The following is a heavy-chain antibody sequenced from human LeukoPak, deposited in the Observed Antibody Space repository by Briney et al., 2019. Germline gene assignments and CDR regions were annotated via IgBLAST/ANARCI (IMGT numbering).Heavy chain of an antibody. CDR2: INPSGGST. CDR1: GYTFTSYY. CDR3: ARGPSYYGSGSYPLLFDY. Sequence: VASVKVSCKASGYTFTSYYMHWVRQAPGQGLEWMGIINPSGGSTSYAQKFQGRVTMTRDTSTSTVYMELSSLRSEDTAVYYCARGPSYYGSGSYPLLFDYWGQGTLVTVSS. V-gene: IGHV1-46*01. D-gene: IGHD3-10*01. J-gene: IGHJ4*02.